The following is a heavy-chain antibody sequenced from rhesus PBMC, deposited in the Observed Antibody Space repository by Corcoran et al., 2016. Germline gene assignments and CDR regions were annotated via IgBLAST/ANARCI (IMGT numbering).Heavy chain of an antibody. CDR3: TRAAAA. CDR1: GFTFSDYY. Sequence: EVQLVESGGGLVQPGGSLRLSCAASGFTFSDYYMHWVRQAPGKGLGMGGYIRRQAYGGTAEYAASGRGRFTISRDDSKSIVYLQMNTLKIEDTAAYYCTRAAAAWGQGVLVTVSS. D-gene: IGHD6-31*01. V-gene: IGHV3-184*01. J-gene: IGHJ4*01. CDR2: IRRQAYGGTA.